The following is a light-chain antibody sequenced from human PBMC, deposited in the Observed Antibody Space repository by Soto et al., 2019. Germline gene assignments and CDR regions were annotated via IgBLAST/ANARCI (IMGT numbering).Light chain of an antibody. Sequence: QSALTQPPSASGSPGQSVTISCTGTSSDIGGYNYVSWYQHHPGEAPKLMIYEVDKRPSGVPDRFSGSKSGNTASLTVSGLQAEDEAAYYCRSYGGSNNGVFGGGTELTVL. V-gene: IGLV2-8*01. CDR1: SSDIGGYNY. J-gene: IGLJ2*01. CDR2: EVD. CDR3: RSYGGSNNGV.